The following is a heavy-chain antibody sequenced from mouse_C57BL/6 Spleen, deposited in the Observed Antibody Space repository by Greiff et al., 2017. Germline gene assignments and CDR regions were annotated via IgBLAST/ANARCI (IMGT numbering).Heavy chain of an antibody. J-gene: IGHJ3*01. D-gene: IGHD1-1*01. Sequence: EVKLMESGGDLVKPGGSLKLSCAASGFTSSSYGMSWVRQTPDKRLEWVATISSGGSYTYYPDSVKGRFTISRDNAKNTLYLQMSSLKSEDTAMYYCARYYGSSPDWFAYWGQGTLVTVSA. V-gene: IGHV5-6*01. CDR2: ISSGGSYT. CDR3: ARYYGSSPDWFAY. CDR1: GFTSSSYG.